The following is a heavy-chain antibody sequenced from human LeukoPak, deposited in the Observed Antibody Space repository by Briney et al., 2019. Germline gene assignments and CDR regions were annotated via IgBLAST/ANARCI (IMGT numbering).Heavy chain of an antibody. Sequence: AASVKVSCKASGYTFTSYGISWVRQAPGQGLEWMGWISAYNGNTNYAQKLQGRVTMTTDTSTSTAYMELRSLGSDDTAVYYCARDDCSSTSCYYYYMDVWGKGTTVTVSS. V-gene: IGHV1-18*01. CDR2: ISAYNGNT. D-gene: IGHD2-2*01. J-gene: IGHJ6*03. CDR3: ARDDCSSTSCYYYYMDV. CDR1: GYTFTSYG.